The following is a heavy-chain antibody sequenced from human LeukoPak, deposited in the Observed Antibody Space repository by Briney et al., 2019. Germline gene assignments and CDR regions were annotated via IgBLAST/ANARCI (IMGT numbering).Heavy chain of an antibody. CDR2: ISWNSGSI. J-gene: IGHJ3*02. V-gene: IGHV3-9*01. D-gene: IGHD4-17*01. CDR3: AKALRRGAFDI. Sequence: PGRSLRPSCAASGFTFDDYAMHWVRQAPGKGLEWVSGISWNSGSIGYADSVKGRFTISRDNAKNSLYLQMNSLRAEDTALYYCAKALRRGAFDIWGQGTMVTVSS. CDR1: GFTFDDYA.